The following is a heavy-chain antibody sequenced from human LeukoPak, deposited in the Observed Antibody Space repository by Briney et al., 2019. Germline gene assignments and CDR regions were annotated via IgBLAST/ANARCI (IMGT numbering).Heavy chain of an antibody. CDR3: AELGITMIGGV. J-gene: IGHJ6*04. Sequence: GGSLRLSCAASGCTFSSYEMNWVRQAPGKWLDWVSYISSSSSTVYYADSVKGRFTISRDNAKNSLYLQMNSLRAEDTAVYYCAELGITMIGGVWGKGTTVTISS. CDR2: ISSSSSTV. D-gene: IGHD3-10*02. CDR1: GCTFSSYE. V-gene: IGHV3-48*03.